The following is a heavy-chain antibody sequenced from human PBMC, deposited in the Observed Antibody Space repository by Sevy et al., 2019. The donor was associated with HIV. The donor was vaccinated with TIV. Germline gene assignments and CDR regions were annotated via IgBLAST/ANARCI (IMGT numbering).Heavy chain of an antibody. J-gene: IGHJ4*02. CDR3: ARGPWGYSYGRVDY. D-gene: IGHD5-18*01. CDR1: GFTFSSYS. Sequence: GGSLRLSCAASGFTFSSYSMNWVRQAPGKGLEWVSSISSSSSYTYYADSVKGRFTISRDNAKNSLYLQMNSLRAEDTAVYYCARGPWGYSYGRVDYWGQGTLVTVSS. V-gene: IGHV3-21*01. CDR2: ISSSSSYT.